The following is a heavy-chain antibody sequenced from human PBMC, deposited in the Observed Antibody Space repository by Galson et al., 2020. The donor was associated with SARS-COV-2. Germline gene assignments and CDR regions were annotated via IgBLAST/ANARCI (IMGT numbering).Heavy chain of an antibody. CDR1: GFTFSSYG. Sequence: GGSLRLSCAASGFTFSSYGMHWVRQAPGKGLEWVAVIWYDGSNKYYADSVKGRFTMSRDNSKNTLYLQMNSLRAEDTAVYYCARVLSGYYGMDVWGQGTTVTVSS. J-gene: IGHJ6*02. CDR2: IWYDGSNK. V-gene: IGHV3-33*01. D-gene: IGHD2-15*01. CDR3: ARVLSGYYGMDV.